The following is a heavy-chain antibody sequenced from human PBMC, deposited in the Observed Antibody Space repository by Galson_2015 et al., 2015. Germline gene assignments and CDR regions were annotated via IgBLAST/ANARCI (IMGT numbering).Heavy chain of an antibody. CDR2: IKQDGSEK. V-gene: IGHV3-7*04. J-gene: IGHJ4*02. CDR3: ARGASWNDPLCYFDY. CDR1: GFTFSSYW. D-gene: IGHD1-1*01. Sequence: SLRLSCAASGFTFSSYWMSWVRQAPGKGLEWVANIKQDGSEKYYVDSVKGRLTISRDNAKNSLYLQMNSLRAEDTAVYYCARGASWNDPLCYFDYWGQGTLVTVSS.